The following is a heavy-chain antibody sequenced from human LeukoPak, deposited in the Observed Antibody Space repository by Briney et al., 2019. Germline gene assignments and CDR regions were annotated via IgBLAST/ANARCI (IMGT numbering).Heavy chain of an antibody. Sequence: SVKVSCKASGGTFSSYAISWVRQAPGQGLEWMGGIIPIFGTANYAQKFQGRVTITADESTSTAYMELSSLRSEDTAVYYCAREDGILTGYRVYYFDYWGQGTLVTVSS. V-gene: IGHV1-69*13. J-gene: IGHJ4*02. CDR3: AREDGILTGYRVYYFDY. CDR1: GGTFSSYA. CDR2: IIPIFGTA. D-gene: IGHD3-9*01.